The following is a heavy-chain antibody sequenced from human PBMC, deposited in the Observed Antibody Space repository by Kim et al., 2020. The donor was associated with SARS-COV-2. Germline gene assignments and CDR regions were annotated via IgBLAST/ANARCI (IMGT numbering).Heavy chain of an antibody. Sequence: GGSLRLSCAASGFTFSSYGMHWVRQAPGKGLEWVAVIWYDGSNKYYADSVKGRFTISRDNSKNTLYLQMNSLRAEDTAVYYCARVWFGELSLGMDVWGHGTTVTASS. CDR2: IWYDGSNK. V-gene: IGHV3-33*01. CDR3: ARVWFGELSLGMDV. J-gene: IGHJ6*02. CDR1: GFTFSSYG. D-gene: IGHD3-10*01.